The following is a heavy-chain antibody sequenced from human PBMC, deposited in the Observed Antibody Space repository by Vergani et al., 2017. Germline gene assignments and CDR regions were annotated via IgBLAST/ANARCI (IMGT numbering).Heavy chain of an antibody. CDR3: TRDRLDDSYACFDY. Sequence: EVRLLESGGGLVQPGGSLRLSCSGSGFTLGDYAMTWVRQAPGKGLEWVAFIWSKPYGGTTEYAASVKGRFTISRDDSKSIAYLHMSSLKAEDTAVYYCTRDRLDDSYACFDYWGEGALVAVAP. V-gene: IGHV3-49*04. CDR1: GFTLGDYA. D-gene: IGHD3-16*01. J-gene: IGHJ4*02. CDR2: IWSKPYGGTT.